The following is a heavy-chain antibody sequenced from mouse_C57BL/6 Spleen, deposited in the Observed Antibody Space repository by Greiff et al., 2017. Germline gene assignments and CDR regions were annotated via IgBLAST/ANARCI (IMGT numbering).Heavy chain of an antibody. CDR1: GFTFSDAW. V-gene: IGHV6-6*01. Sequence: EVQGVESGGGLVQPGGSMKLSCAASGFTFSDAWMDWVRQSPEKGLEWVAEIRNKANNHATYYAESVKGRFTISRDDSKSSVYLQMNSLRAEDTGIYYCTPWQRDAMDYWGQGTSVTVSS. CDR3: TPWQRDAMDY. J-gene: IGHJ4*01. CDR2: IRNKANNHAT. D-gene: IGHD6-1*01.